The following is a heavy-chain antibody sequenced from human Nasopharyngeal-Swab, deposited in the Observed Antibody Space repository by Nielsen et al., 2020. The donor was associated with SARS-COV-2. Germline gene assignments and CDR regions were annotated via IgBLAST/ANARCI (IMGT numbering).Heavy chain of an antibody. D-gene: IGHD3-22*01. CDR2: ISGSGGST. CDR3: AKDSFIVVREPTSRPFDY. J-gene: IGHJ4*02. Sequence: GGSLRLSCAASGFTFSSYAMSWVRQAPGKGLEWVSGISGSGGSTDYTDSVKGRFTISRDNSKNTLYLQMNSLRAEDTAVFYCAKDSFIVVREPTSRPFDYWGQGTLVTVSS. V-gene: IGHV3-23*01. CDR1: GFTFSSYA.